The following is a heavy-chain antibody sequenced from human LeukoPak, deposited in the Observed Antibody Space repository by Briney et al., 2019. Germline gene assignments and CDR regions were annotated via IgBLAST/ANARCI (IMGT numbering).Heavy chain of an antibody. J-gene: IGHJ5*02. CDR3: ATGRYDYVWGSYRLETYNWFDP. CDR1: GFTFTSYD. CDR2: MNPNSGNT. D-gene: IGHD3-16*02. V-gene: IGHV1-8*01. Sequence: ASVKVSCKASGFTFTSYDINWVRQATGQGPEWMGWMNPNSGNTGYAQKFQGRVTMTRNTSISTAYMELSSLRSEDTAVYYCATGRYDYVWGSYRLETYNWFDPWGQGTLVTVSS.